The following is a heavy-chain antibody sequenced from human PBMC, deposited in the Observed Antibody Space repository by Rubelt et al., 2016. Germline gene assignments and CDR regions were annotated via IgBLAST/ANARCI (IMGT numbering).Heavy chain of an antibody. Sequence: GGSLRISCAASGFTFSDHCMSWVRQAPGKGLEWVANINQDGNEKKYVDSVKGRFTISRDNAKNSLFLQMSSLRAEDTAVYYCARTYYYDSSGYYQSYYFDYWGQGTLVTVSS. J-gene: IGHJ4*02. CDR3: ARTYYYDSSGYYQSYYFDY. CDR2: INQDGNEK. D-gene: IGHD3-22*01. CDR1: GFTFSDHC. V-gene: IGHV3-7*01.